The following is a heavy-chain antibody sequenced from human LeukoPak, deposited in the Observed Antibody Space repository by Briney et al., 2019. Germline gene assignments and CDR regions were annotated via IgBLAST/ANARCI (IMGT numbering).Heavy chain of an antibody. J-gene: IGHJ5*02. Sequence: SETLSLTCAVYGGSFSGYYWSWIRQPPGRGLEWIGEINHSGSTNYNPSLKSRVTISVDTSKNQFSLKLTSVTAADTAVYYCASHPRSYLNWFDPWGQGTLVTVSS. CDR1: GGSFSGYY. CDR2: INHSGST. V-gene: IGHV4-34*01. CDR3: ASHPRSYLNWFDP. D-gene: IGHD3-10*01.